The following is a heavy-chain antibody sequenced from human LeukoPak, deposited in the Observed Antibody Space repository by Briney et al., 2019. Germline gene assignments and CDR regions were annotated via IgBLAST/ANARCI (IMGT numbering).Heavy chain of an antibody. J-gene: IGHJ3*02. V-gene: IGHV1-8*01. CDR2: MNPNSGNT. Sequence: ASVKVSCKASGYTFTSYDINWVRQATGQGLVWMGWMNPNSGNTGYAQKFQGRVTMTRNTSISTAYMELSSLRSEDTAVYYCARASGWSDAFDIWGQGTMVTVSS. CDR3: ARASGWSDAFDI. CDR1: GYTFTSYD. D-gene: IGHD6-13*01.